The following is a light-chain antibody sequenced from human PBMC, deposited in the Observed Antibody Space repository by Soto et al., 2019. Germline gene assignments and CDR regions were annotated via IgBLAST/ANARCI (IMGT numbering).Light chain of an antibody. CDR1: QSVSSN. CDR3: QQYNTWPLT. V-gene: IGKV3-15*01. Sequence: EVVMTQSPATLSVSPGDRLTLSCRASQSVSSNLAWYQQKPGQAPKLLIYDASTRATGIPARFSGSGSGTEFTLTISSLQSEDFAVYYCQQYNTWPLTFGPGTKVDIK. J-gene: IGKJ3*01. CDR2: DAS.